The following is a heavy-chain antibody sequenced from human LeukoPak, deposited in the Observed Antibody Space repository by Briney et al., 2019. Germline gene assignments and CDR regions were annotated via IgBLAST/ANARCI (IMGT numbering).Heavy chain of an antibody. V-gene: IGHV3-48*01. CDR2: ISSSSSTI. D-gene: IGHD3-10*01. CDR1: GFTFSSYS. Sequence: PGGSLRLSCAASGFTFSSYSINWVRQAAGKGLEWVSYISSSSSTINYADSVRGRFTISRDNAKNSLFLQMNSLRAEDTAVYYCAKGGYYGSGRNLNDYWGQGTLVTVSS. J-gene: IGHJ4*02. CDR3: AKGGYYGSGRNLNDY.